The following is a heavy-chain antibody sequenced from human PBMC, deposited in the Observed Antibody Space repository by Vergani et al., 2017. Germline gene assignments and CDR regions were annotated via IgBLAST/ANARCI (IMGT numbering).Heavy chain of an antibody. Sequence: QVQLVQSGAEVKKPGASVKVSCKASGYTFTGYYMHWVRQAPGQGLEWMGWINPNSGGTNYAQKFQGRVTMTRDTSISTAYMELSRLRSDDTAVYYCARPPNPVIYSKGGDYYMDVWGKGTTVTVSS. D-gene: IGHD4-11*01. CDR1: GYTFTGYY. V-gene: IGHV1-2*02. CDR2: INPNSGGT. J-gene: IGHJ6*03. CDR3: ARPPNPVIYSKGGDYYMDV.